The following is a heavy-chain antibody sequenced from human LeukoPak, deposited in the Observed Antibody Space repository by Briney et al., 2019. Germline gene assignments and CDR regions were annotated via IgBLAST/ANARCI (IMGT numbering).Heavy chain of an antibody. D-gene: IGHD5-24*01. CDR3: AKTRNGYTTEYLQH. V-gene: IGHV3-23*01. CDR1: GFILSSFA. J-gene: IGHJ1*01. Sequence: AGGSLRLSCTSSGFILSSFAMSWVRQPPGKGLEWVSSISSPGGNTYYADSVKGRFTISRDNSNNLVYLQMNSLRAEDTAVYYCAKTRNGYTTEYLQHWGQGTLVTVSS. CDR2: ISSPGGNT.